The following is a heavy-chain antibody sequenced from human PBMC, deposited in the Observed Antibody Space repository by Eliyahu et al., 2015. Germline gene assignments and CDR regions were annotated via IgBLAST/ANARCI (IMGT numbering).Heavy chain of an antibody. D-gene: IGHD1-26*01. CDR2: ISGSGGST. Sequence: EVQLLESGGGLVXPGGSXRLXXAASGXTFSSXAMSWVRQAPGKGLEWVSAISGSGGSTYYADSVKGRFTISRDNSKNTLYLQMNSLRAEDTAVYYCAKGSGSDAFDIWGQGTMVTVSS. CDR3: AKGSGSDAFDI. J-gene: IGHJ3*02. CDR1: GXTFSSXA. V-gene: IGHV3-23*01.